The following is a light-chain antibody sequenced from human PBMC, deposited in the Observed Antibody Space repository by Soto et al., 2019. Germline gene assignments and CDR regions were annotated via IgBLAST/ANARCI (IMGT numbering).Light chain of an antibody. V-gene: IGKV1-13*02. CDR1: QDIRGA. CDR3: QQFNTYPIT. Sequence: AIQFTQSPSSPSAYVGDKVTKTCRASQDIRGALTWYQQKPGKPPKLLIFDVSSLQSGVPSRFSGSGSGTDFTLTISSLQPEDFATYYCQQFNTYPITFGQGTRLEIK. J-gene: IGKJ5*01. CDR2: DVS.